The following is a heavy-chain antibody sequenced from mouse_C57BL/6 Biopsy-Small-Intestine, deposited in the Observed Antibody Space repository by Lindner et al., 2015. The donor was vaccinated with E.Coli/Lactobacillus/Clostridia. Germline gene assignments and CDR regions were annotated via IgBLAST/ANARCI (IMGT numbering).Heavy chain of an antibody. Sequence: SVKVSCKASGYTFTSYAIFWVRQAPGQRPEYMGWIHVGNGMSQYSQKFQGRVTISRDTSATTIYMELSSLTSEDTAVYYCAREYSGSQAGDYWGQGTLVIVSS. CDR1: GYTFTSYA. CDR3: AREYSGSQAGDY. CDR2: IHVGNGMS. D-gene: IGHD3-2*02. V-gene: IGHV1-84*02. J-gene: IGHJ4*01.